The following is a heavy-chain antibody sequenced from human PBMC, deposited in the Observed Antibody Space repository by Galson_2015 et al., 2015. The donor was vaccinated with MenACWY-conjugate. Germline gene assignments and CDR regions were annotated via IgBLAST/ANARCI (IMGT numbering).Heavy chain of an antibody. D-gene: IGHD1-26*01. CDR3: ARGAIDYFDY. V-gene: IGHV4-59*01. J-gene: IGHJ4*02. Sequence: SETLSLTCSVSGASISTDYWSWIRQPPGKGLEWIGYIHYSGSTKYSPSFKSRITISVDMSKNQFSLRLSSLTAADTAVYYCARGAIDYFDYWGQGILVTVSS. CDR2: IHYSGST. CDR1: GASISTDY.